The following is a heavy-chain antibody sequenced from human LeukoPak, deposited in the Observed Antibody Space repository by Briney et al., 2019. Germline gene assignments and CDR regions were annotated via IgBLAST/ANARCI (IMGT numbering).Heavy chain of an antibody. V-gene: IGHV3-21*01. CDR2: ISSSSSYI. CDR3: ARAMGGVGATMYY. CDR1: GFTIITYA. J-gene: IGHJ4*02. D-gene: IGHD1-26*01. Sequence: GGSLRLSCAASGFTIITYAMSWVRQAPGKGLEWVSSISSSSSYIYYADSVKGRFTISRDNAKNSLYLQMNSLRAEDTAVYYCARAMGGVGATMYYWGQGTLVTVSS.